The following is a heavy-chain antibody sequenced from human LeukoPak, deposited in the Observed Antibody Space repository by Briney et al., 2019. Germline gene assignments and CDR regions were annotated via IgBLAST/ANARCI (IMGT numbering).Heavy chain of an antibody. D-gene: IGHD2-21*01. CDR1: GFSFSTNQ. Sequence: GGSLRLSCAASGFSFSTNQMHWVRQAPGKGLVWVSRINSDGINILHADSVKGRFTISRDNARNTLYLQMNSLRAEDTAVYYCATYSRPWGQGTLVTVSS. J-gene: IGHJ5*02. CDR3: ATYSRP. CDR2: INSDGINI. V-gene: IGHV3-74*01.